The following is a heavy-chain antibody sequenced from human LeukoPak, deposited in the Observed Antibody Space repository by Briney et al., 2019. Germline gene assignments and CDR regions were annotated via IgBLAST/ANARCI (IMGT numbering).Heavy chain of an antibody. D-gene: IGHD5-18*01. CDR3: ARSWLVYYYGMDV. J-gene: IGHJ6*02. Sequence: GGSLRLSCAASGFTFSSYSMNWVRQAPGKGLEWVSSISSSSSYTYYADSVKGRFTISRDNAKNSLYLQMNSLRAEDTAVYYCARSWLVYYYGMDVWGQGTTVTVSS. V-gene: IGHV3-21*01. CDR2: ISSSSSYT. CDR1: GFTFSSYS.